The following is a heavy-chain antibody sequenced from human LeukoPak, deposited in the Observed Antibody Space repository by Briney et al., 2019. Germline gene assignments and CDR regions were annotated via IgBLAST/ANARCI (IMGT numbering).Heavy chain of an antibody. Sequence: GESLKISCKGSGYSFTSYWIGWVRQMPGKGLEWMGIIYPGDSDTRYSPSFQGQVTISADKSISTAYLQWSSLEASDTAMYYCARAASSSSSFYYYYMDVWGKGTTVTVSS. D-gene: IGHD6-6*01. CDR3: ARAASSSSSFYYYYMDV. V-gene: IGHV5-51*01. CDR1: GYSFTSYW. CDR2: IYPGDSDT. J-gene: IGHJ6*03.